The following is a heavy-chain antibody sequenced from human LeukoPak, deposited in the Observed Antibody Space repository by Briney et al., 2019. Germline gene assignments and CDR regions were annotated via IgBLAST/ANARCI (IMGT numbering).Heavy chain of an antibody. Sequence: PSETLSLTCTVSGGSITSGNYFWSPIRQHPGKGLEWIGYISYSGSAYYNPSLKSRVTISVDPSKNQFSLKLSSVTAADTAVYYCAREVIAVAESDAFDIWGQGTMVTVSS. CDR3: AREVIAVAESDAFDI. V-gene: IGHV4-31*03. CDR2: ISYSGSA. D-gene: IGHD6-19*01. J-gene: IGHJ3*02. CDR1: GGSITSGNYF.